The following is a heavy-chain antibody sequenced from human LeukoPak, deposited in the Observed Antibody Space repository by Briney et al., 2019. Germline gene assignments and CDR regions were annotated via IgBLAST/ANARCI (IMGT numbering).Heavy chain of an antibody. CDR2: IKQDGSEK. J-gene: IGHJ4*02. Sequence: GGSLRLSCAASGFSFNTFGMDWVRQAPGKGLEWVANIKQDGSEKYYVDSVKGRFTISRDNAKNSLYLQMNSLRAEDTAVYYCAREESAGSSWYYFDYWGQGTLVTVSS. V-gene: IGHV3-7*01. CDR3: AREESAGSSWYYFDY. D-gene: IGHD6-13*01. CDR1: GFSFNTFG.